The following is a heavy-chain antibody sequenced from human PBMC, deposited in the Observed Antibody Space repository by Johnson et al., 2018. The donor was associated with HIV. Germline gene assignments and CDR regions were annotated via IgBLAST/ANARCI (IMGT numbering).Heavy chain of an antibody. CDR3: AKDRLAVASPGEAFEI. CDR1: GFTFSSYA. J-gene: IGHJ3*02. Sequence: VLLLESGGGVVQPGRSLRLSCAASGFTFSSYAMHWVRQAPGKGLEWVSGLSWNIGIIGYADSVKGRFTISRDNAKKSLYLQMNSLRAEDTALYYCAKDRLAVASPGEAFEIWGQGTMVTVSS. V-gene: IGHV3-9*01. D-gene: IGHD6-19*01. CDR2: LSWNIGII.